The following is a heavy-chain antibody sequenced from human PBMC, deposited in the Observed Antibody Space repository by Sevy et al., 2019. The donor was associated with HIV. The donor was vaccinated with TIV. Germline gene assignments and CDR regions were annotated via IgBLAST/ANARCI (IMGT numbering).Heavy chain of an antibody. V-gene: IGHV3-30*18. Sequence: GGSLRLSCAASGFTFNTHGMHWVRQAPGKGLEWVAVISYDGSNKYYADSVKGRFTISRDNSKNTLYLQMNSLRAEDTAVYYCAKEGQQLVLDYWGQGTLVTVSS. CDR1: GFTFNTHG. J-gene: IGHJ4*02. CDR3: AKEGQQLVLDY. CDR2: ISYDGSNK. D-gene: IGHD6-13*01.